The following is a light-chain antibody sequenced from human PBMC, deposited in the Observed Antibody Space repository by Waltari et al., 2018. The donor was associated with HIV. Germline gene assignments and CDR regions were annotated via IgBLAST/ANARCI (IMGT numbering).Light chain of an antibody. Sequence: IVVSQSPILLSVRPGEPAFMPCKSRRSLLLSNGHNLLDWYVQKPGRSPQVVMSLASHRATGVPERFAVGGDGTDVKLSSYKVQTGDVGTYYCMPGVEGPFSVGGETK. CDR3: MPGVEGPFS. CDR1: RSLLLSNGHNL. V-gene: IGKV2-28*01. CDR2: LAS. J-gene: IGKJ4*01.